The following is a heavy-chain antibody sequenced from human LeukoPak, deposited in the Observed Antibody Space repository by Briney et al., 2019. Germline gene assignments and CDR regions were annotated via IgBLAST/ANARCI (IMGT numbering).Heavy chain of an antibody. CDR3: VKGQFFDY. Sequence: GGSLRLSCAASGFTFDDYAVHWVRQAPGKGLEWVSGISWNSGSIGYADSVKGRFTISRDNAKNSLYLQMNSLRAEDTALYYCVKGQFFDYWGQGTLVTVSS. V-gene: IGHV3-9*01. CDR2: ISWNSGSI. CDR1: GFTFDDYA. J-gene: IGHJ4*02.